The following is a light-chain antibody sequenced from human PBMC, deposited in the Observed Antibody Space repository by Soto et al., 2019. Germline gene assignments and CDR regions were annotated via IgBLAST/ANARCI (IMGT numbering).Light chain of an antibody. CDR3: QQYGSSPWT. Sequence: IVLTQSPGTLSLSPGERATLSCRASQSVSSSYLAWYQQKPGQAPRLLIYGASSRATGIPDRFSGSGSGTDFTLTIIRLEHEDFAVYYCQQYGSSPWTFGQGTKVEIK. J-gene: IGKJ1*01. CDR1: QSVSSSY. CDR2: GAS. V-gene: IGKV3-20*01.